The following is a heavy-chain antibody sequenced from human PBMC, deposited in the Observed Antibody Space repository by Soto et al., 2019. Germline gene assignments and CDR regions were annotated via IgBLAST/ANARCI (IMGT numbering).Heavy chain of an antibody. D-gene: IGHD3-22*01. Sequence: GGSLRLSCAASGFTFRSYEMNWVRQAPGKGLEWVSYISSSGSTIYYADSVKGRFTISRDNSKNTLYLQINSLRADDTAVYYCARVSRAMIVVFIPVSFDYWGQGALVTVSS. V-gene: IGHV3-48*03. CDR2: ISSSGSTI. CDR1: GFTFRSYE. J-gene: IGHJ4*02. CDR3: ARVSRAMIVVFIPVSFDY.